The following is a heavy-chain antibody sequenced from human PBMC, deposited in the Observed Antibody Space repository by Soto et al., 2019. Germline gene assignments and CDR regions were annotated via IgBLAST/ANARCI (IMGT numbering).Heavy chain of an antibody. D-gene: IGHD5-18*01. CDR1: GFSVSATS. CDR2: MHRGGTT. V-gene: IGHV3-53*01. Sequence: PVGSLRLSCVVSGFSVSATSIFWVRQATGKGLEWVSLMHRGGTTDSADSVKGRFTTSRDKSKNTLYLHMNGLRVEDTAVYYCARVNTTLVDHFDCWGQGTLVTVSS. CDR3: ARVNTTLVDHFDC. J-gene: IGHJ4*02.